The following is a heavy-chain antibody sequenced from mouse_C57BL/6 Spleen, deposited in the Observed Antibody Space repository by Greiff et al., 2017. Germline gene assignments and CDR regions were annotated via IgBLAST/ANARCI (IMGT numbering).Heavy chain of an antibody. CDR1: GYTFTSYW. V-gene: IGHV1-64*01. CDR2: IHPNSGST. Sequence: QVQLQQPGAELVKPGASVTLSCKASGYTFTSYWMHWVKQRPGQGLEWIGMIHPNSGSTNYNEKFKSKATLTVDKSSSTAYMQLSSLTSEDTAVYDCARDEGFGAMDYWGQGTSVTVSS. J-gene: IGHJ4*01. CDR3: ARDEGFGAMDY.